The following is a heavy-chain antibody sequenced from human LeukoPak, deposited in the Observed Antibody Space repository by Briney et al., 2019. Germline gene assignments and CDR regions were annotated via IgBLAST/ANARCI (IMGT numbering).Heavy chain of an antibody. Sequence: GSSVKVSFKASGGTFSSYAISWVRQAPGQGLEWMGGIIPIFGTANYARKFQGRVTITADESTSTAYMELSSLRSEDTAVYYCARDVGATPYYFDYSGQGTLVTVSS. D-gene: IGHD1-26*01. V-gene: IGHV1-69*01. J-gene: IGHJ4*02. CDR2: IIPIFGTA. CDR3: ARDVGATPYYFDY. CDR1: GGTFSSYA.